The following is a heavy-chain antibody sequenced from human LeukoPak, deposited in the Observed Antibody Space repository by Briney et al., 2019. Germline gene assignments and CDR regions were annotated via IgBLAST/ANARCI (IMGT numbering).Heavy chain of an antibody. V-gene: IGHV4-59*01. Sequence: SETLSLTCTVSGGSISSNYWSWIRQPPGKGLEWIGHIYYTESTNYNPSLKSRVIISVDTSKNQFSLKLNSVTAADTAVYYCARSPSVFDYWGRGTLVTVSS. J-gene: IGHJ4*02. CDR1: GGSISSNY. CDR2: IYYTEST. CDR3: ARSPSVFDY. D-gene: IGHD3-10*01.